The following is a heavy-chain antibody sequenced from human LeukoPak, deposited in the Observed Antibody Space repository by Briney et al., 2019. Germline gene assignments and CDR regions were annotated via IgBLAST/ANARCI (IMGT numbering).Heavy chain of an antibody. D-gene: IGHD3-10*01. J-gene: IGHJ4*02. CDR2: ISYDGSNK. V-gene: IGHV3-30*04. Sequence: GGSLRLSCAASGFTFSSCAMHWVRQAPGKGLEWVAVISYDGSNKYYADSVKGRFTISRDNSKNTLYLQMNSLRAEDTAVYYCARDLRQLGEGYFDHWGQGTLVTVSS. CDR3: ARDLRQLGEGYFDH. CDR1: GFTFSSCA.